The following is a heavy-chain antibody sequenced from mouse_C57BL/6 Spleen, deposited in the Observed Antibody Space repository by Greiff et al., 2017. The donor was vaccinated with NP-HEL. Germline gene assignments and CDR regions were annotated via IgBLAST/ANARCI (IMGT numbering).Heavy chain of an antibody. CDR3: ARSYYGSSYDYAMDY. J-gene: IGHJ4*01. D-gene: IGHD1-1*01. V-gene: IGHV2-2*01. Sequence: VQLQQSGPGLVQPSQSLSITCTVSGFSLTSYGVHWVRQSPGKGLEWLGVIWSGGSPDYNAAFISRLSISKDNSKSQVFFKMNSLQADDTAIYYCARSYYGSSYDYAMDYWGQGTSVTVSS. CDR1: GFSLTSYG. CDR2: IWSGGSP.